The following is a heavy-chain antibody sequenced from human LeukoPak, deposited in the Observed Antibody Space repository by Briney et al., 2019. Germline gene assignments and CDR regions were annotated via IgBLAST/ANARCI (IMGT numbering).Heavy chain of an antibody. CDR3: AKDRVTMVRGVKRRYNWFDP. CDR1: GFTFSSYA. D-gene: IGHD3-10*01. CDR2: ISGSGGST. V-gene: IGHV3-23*01. J-gene: IGHJ5*02. Sequence: PGGSLRLSCEGSGFTFSSYAMSWVRQAPGKGLEWVSAISGSGGSTYYADSVKGRFTISRDNSKNTLYLQMNSLRAEDTAVYYCAKDRVTMVRGVKRRYNWFDPWGQGTLVTVSS.